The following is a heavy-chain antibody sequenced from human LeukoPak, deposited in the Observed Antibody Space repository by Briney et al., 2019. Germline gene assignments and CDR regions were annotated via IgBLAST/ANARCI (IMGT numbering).Heavy chain of an antibody. D-gene: IGHD6-25*01. CDR1: GFTFSSYS. V-gene: IGHV3-21*01. CDR3: ARDRAALALKGDAFDI. CDR2: ISSSSSYI. Sequence: PGGSLRLSCAASGFTFSSYSMNWVRQAPGKGLEWVSYISSSSSYIYYADSVKGRFTISRDNAKNSLYLQMNSLRAEDTAAYYCARDRAALALKGDAFDIWGQGTMVTVSS. J-gene: IGHJ3*02.